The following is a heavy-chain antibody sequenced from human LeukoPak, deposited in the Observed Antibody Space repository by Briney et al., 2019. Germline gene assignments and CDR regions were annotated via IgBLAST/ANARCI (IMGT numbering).Heavy chain of an antibody. CDR2: ISAYNGNT. CDR3: ARVHPVAGTKDYYFDY. J-gene: IGHJ4*02. D-gene: IGHD6-19*01. Sequence: ASVKVSCRASGYTFTSYGISWVRQAPGQGLEWMGWISAYNGNTNYAQKLQGRVTMTTDTSTSTAYMELRSLRSDDTAVYYCARVHPVAGTKDYYFDYWGQGTLVTVSS. CDR1: GYTFTSYG. V-gene: IGHV1-18*01.